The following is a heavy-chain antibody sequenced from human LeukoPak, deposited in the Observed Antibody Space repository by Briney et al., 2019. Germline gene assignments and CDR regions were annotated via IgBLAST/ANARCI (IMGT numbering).Heavy chain of an antibody. CDR1: GFTVSSNY. Sequence: GGSLRLSCAASGFTVSSNYMSWVRQAPGKGLEWVSVIYSGGSTYYADSVKGRFTISRDNSKNTLYLQMNSLRSEDTAAYYCARPISPYSSGSRYYFDYWGQGTLVTVSS. CDR3: ARPISPYSSGSRYYFDY. V-gene: IGHV3-53*05. J-gene: IGHJ4*02. CDR2: IYSGGST. D-gene: IGHD6-19*01.